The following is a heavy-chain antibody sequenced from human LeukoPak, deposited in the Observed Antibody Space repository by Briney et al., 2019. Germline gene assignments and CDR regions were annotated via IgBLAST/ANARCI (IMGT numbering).Heavy chain of an antibody. D-gene: IGHD3-9*01. CDR1: GYTFTSYY. Sequence: ASVKVSCKASGYTFTSYYMHWVRQAPGQGLEWMGIINPSGGSTSYAQKFQGRVTMTRDTSTSTVYMELSSLRSEDTAVYYCARDGPGTLTGYKELYYFDYWGQGTLVTVSS. J-gene: IGHJ4*02. CDR2: INPSGGST. V-gene: IGHV1-46*01. CDR3: ARDGPGTLTGYKELYYFDY.